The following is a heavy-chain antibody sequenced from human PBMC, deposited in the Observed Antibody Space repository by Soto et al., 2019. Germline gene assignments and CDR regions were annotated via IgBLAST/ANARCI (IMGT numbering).Heavy chain of an antibody. CDR1: GFSLSTSGVG. Sequence: GSGPTLVNPTQTLTLTCTLSGFSLSTSGVGVGWIRQPPGQALELLALIYWNDDKRYSPSLKSRLTITRDTSKNQVVLTMTNMDPVDTATYYCALTPKYCSSTSCYRPWEIWRQDNWFDPLGQGTLVTVSS. J-gene: IGHJ5*02. D-gene: IGHD2-2*01. CDR3: ALTPKYCSSTSCYRPWEIWRQDNWFDP. V-gene: IGHV2-5*01. CDR2: IYWNDDK.